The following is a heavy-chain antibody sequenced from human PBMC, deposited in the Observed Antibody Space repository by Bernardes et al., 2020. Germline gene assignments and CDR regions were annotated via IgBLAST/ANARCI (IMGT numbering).Heavy chain of an antibody. V-gene: IGHV3-33*01. CDR2: IWYDGSNK. J-gene: IGHJ4*02. Sequence: GGSLRLSCAASGFTFSSYGMHWVRQAPGKGLEWVAVIWYDGSNKYYADSVKGRFTISRDNSKNTLYLQMNSLRAEDTAVYYCARDAYNWNYAGGLDYWGQGTLVTVSS. CDR1: GFTFSSYG. D-gene: IGHD1-7*01. CDR3: ARDAYNWNYAGGLDY.